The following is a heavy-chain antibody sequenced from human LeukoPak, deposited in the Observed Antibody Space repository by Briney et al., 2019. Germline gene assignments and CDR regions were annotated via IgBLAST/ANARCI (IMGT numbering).Heavy chain of an antibody. D-gene: IGHD3-22*01. V-gene: IGHV3-30*18. CDR1: GFTFSSYG. CDR2: ISYDGSNK. CDR3: AKDRDYYDSSGYYYFDY. Sequence: GGSLRLSCAASGFTFSSYGMHWVRQAPGKGLEWVAVISYDGSNKYYADSVKGRFTISRDNSKNTLYLQMNSLRAKDTAVYYCAKDRDYYDSSGYYYFDYWGQGTLVTVSS. J-gene: IGHJ4*02.